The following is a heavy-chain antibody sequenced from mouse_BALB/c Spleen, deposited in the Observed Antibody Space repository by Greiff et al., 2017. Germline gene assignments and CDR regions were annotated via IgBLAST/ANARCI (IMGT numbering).Heavy chain of an antibody. D-gene: IGHD2-3*01. CDR1: GFTFSSYG. Sequence: EVKLVESGGGLVQPGGSLKLSCAASGFTFSSYGMSWVRQTPDKRLELVATINSNGGSTYYPDSVKGRFTISRDNAKNTLYLQMSSLKSEDTAMYYCAREGDGYYGAWFAYWGQGTLVTVSA. CDR3: AREGDGYYGAWFAY. J-gene: IGHJ3*01. CDR2: INSNGGST. V-gene: IGHV5-6-3*01.